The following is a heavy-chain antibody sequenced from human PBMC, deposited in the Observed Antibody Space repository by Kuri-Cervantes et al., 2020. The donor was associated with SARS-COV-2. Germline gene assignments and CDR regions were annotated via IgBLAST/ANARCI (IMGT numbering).Heavy chain of an antibody. CDR2: LRYDGGEK. CDR1: GFTFSSYG. CDR3: ANVGSYGSGSSTFDY. Sequence: GESLKISCAASGFTFSSYGMHWVRQAPGKGLEWVAFLRYDGGEKHYADSVKGRFTISRDNSKNTLYLQMNSLRAEDTAVYYCANVGSYGSGSSTFDYWGQGTLVTVSS. D-gene: IGHD3-10*01. J-gene: IGHJ4*02. V-gene: IGHV3-30*02.